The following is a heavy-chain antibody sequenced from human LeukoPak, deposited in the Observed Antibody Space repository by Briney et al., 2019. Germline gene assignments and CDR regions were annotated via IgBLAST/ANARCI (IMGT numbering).Heavy chain of an antibody. CDR2: ISSNGGST. J-gene: IGHJ4*02. CDR3: ARDRDCVSTSCYAPFDY. CDR1: GFTFSSYA. D-gene: IGHD2-2*01. Sequence: GGSLSLSCTASGFTFSSYAKHWVRQAPGKGLEYVSAISSNGGSTYYANSVKGRFTISRDNSKNTLYLQMGSLRAEAMAVYYCARDRDCVSTSCYAPFDYWGQGTLVTVSS. V-gene: IGHV3-64*01.